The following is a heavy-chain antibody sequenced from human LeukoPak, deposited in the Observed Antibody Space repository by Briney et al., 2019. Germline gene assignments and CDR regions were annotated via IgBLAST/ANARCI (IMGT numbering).Heavy chain of an antibody. CDR3: ARATSKYDFWSGPTGHDAFDI. CDR2: INHSGST. Sequence: PGGSLRLSCAASEFTFSSYSMNWIRQPPGKGLEWIGEINHSGSTNYNPSLKSRVTISVDTSKNQFSLKLSSVTAADTAVYYCARATSKYDFWSGPTGHDAFDIWGQGTMVTVSS. J-gene: IGHJ3*02. CDR1: EFTFSSYS. V-gene: IGHV4-34*01. D-gene: IGHD3-3*01.